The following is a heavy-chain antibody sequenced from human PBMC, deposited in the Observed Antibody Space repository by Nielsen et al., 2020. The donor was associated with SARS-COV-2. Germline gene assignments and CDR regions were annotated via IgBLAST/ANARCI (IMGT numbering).Heavy chain of an antibody. Sequence: SVKVSCKASGYTFTSYPISWVRQAPGQGLEWMGGIIPIFGTVNYAQKFQGRVTITADKSTSTAYMELSSLRSEDTAVYYCARQVPTRDGYNWDYWGQGTLVTVSS. V-gene: IGHV1-69*06. J-gene: IGHJ4*02. D-gene: IGHD5-24*01. CDR3: ARQVPTRDGYNWDY. CDR1: GYTFTSYP. CDR2: IIPIFGTV.